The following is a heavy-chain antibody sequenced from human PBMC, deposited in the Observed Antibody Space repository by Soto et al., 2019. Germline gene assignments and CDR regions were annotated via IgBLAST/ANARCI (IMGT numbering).Heavy chain of an antibody. J-gene: IGHJ6*02. CDR2: IPYDGSNK. CDR1: GFTFSSYG. Sequence: QVQLVESGGGVVQPGRSLRLSCAASGFTFSSYGMHWVRQAPGKGLEWVAVIPYDGSNKYYADSVKGRFTISRDNSKNTLYLQMNSLRAEDTAVYYCAKDSSRYGMDVWGQGTTVTVSS. V-gene: IGHV3-30*18. D-gene: IGHD6-13*01. CDR3: AKDSSRYGMDV.